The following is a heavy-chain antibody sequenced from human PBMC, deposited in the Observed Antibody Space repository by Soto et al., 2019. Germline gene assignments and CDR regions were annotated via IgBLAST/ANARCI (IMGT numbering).Heavy chain of an antibody. V-gene: IGHV3-48*01. CDR1: GFTFSSYS. Sequence: EVQLVESGGGLVQPGGSLRLSCAASGFTFSSYSMNWVRQAPGKGLEWVSYISSSSSTIYYADSVKGRFTISRDNAKNSLYLQMNSLRAEDTAVYYCARDRPYSSSWYGWFDPWGQGTLVTVSS. J-gene: IGHJ5*02. CDR3: ARDRPYSSSWYGWFDP. D-gene: IGHD6-13*01. CDR2: ISSSSSTI.